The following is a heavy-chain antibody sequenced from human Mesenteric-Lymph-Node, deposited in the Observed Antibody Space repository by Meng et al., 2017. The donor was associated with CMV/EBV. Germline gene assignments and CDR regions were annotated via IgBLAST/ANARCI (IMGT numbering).Heavy chain of an antibody. D-gene: IGHD4-11*01. J-gene: IGHJ3*02. CDR1: GHTFTKYD. V-gene: IGHV1-8*01. Sequence: ASVKVSCKASGHTFTKYDINWVRQATGQGLEWVGWMNAKSGNTGYAQKFQGRVTMTRNTSISIAYMELSSLRSEDTAVYYCARTQSHDAFDIWGQGTMVTVSS. CDR3: ARTQSHDAFDI. CDR2: MNAKSGNT.